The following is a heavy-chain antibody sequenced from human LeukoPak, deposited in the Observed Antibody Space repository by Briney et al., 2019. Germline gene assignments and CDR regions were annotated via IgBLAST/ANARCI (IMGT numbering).Heavy chain of an antibody. CDR1: GFTFSSYS. V-gene: IGHV3-21*01. CDR3: ARDRPQAPWYYFDY. CDR2: ISSSSSYI. D-gene: IGHD1-14*01. Sequence: GGSLRLSCAASGFTFSSYSMNWVRQAPGKGLEWVSSISSSSSYIYYADSVKGRFTISRDNAKNSLYLQMNSLRAEDTAVYYCARDRPQAPWYYFDYWGQGILVTVSS. J-gene: IGHJ4*02.